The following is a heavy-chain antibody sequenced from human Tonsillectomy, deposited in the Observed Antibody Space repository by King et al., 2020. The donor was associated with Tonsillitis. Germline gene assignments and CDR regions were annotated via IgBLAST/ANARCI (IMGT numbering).Heavy chain of an antibody. CDR2: ISGYNVKT. D-gene: IGHD3-22*01. V-gene: IGHV1-18*04. J-gene: IGHJ4*02. Sequence: QLVQSGAEVKKPGASVKVSCKTSGYTFSNHGLTWVRQAPGQGLEWMGWISGYNVKTNYAQKFQGRVTMTTDTSTSTAYMELRSLRSDDTAVFYCARGFDYDSRGDSLHYFDYWGQGPLVTVSS. CDR1: GYTFSNHG. CDR3: ARGFDYDSRGDSLHYFDY.